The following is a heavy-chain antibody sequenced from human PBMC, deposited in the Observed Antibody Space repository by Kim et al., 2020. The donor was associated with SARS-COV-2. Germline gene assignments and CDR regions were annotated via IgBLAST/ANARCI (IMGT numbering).Heavy chain of an antibody. CDR3: ARYDFWSGYTSNY. Sequence: ASVKVSCKASGYSFTSYYLNWVRQAPGQGLEWVGIINPSSGSTSYAQKFQGRVTVTRDTSTSTVYMELSSLRSEDTAVYYCARYDFWSGYTSNYWGQGTLVTVSS. V-gene: IGHV1-46*01. CDR2: INPSSGST. J-gene: IGHJ4*02. CDR1: GYSFTSYY. D-gene: IGHD3-3*01.